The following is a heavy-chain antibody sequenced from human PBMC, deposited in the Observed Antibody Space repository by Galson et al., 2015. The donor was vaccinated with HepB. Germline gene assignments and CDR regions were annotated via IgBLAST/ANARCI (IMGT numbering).Heavy chain of an antibody. CDR3: AKFLRGWELPKSDY. Sequence: SLRLSCAASGFTFSSYAMSWVRQAPGKGLEWVSAISGSGGSTYYADSVKGRFTISRDNSKNTLYLQMNSLRAEDTAVYYCAKFLRGWELPKSDYWGQGTLVTVSS. D-gene: IGHD1-26*01. CDR1: GFTFSSYA. CDR2: ISGSGGST. J-gene: IGHJ4*02. V-gene: IGHV3-23*01.